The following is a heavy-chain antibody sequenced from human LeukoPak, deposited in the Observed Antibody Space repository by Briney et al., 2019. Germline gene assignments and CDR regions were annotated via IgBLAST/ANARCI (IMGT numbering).Heavy chain of an antibody. Sequence: GGSLRLSCAASGFTFSSYWMHWVRQAPGKGLVWVSRISSDGSSTSYADSVKGRFTISRDNAKNTLYLQMDSLRGEDTAVYYCARSHGSGGPFLWGQGTLVTASS. V-gene: IGHV3-74*01. J-gene: IGHJ4*02. D-gene: IGHD3-10*01. CDR3: ARSHGSGGPFL. CDR2: ISSDGSST. CDR1: GFTFSSYW.